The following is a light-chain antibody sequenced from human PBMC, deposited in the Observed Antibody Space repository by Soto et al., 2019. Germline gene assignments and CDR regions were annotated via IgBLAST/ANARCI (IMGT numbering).Light chain of an antibody. V-gene: IGKV3-20*01. Sequence: EIVLTQSPGTLSLSPGERATLSCRASQSVSSRYLAWYQQKPGQAPRLLIYGASSRATGIPDRFSGSGSGTDFTLTSSGLEPDYCAVYYCQQYGRTFGQGTKVEIK. J-gene: IGKJ1*01. CDR3: QQYGRT. CDR2: GAS. CDR1: QSVSSRY.